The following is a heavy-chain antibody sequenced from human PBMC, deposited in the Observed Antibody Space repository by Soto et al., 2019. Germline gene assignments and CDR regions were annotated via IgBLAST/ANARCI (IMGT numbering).Heavy chain of an antibody. CDR2: INPSGGST. CDR3: ARDLGDSITSFGVVISYYYGMDV. D-gene: IGHD3-3*01. Sequence: ASVKVSCKASGYTFTSYYMHWVRQAPGQGLEWMGIINPSGGSTSYAQKFQGRVTMTRDTSTSTVYMELSSLRSEDTAVYYCARDLGDSITSFGVVISYYYGMDVWGQRSTVTISS. V-gene: IGHV1-46*01. J-gene: IGHJ6*02. CDR1: GYTFTSYY.